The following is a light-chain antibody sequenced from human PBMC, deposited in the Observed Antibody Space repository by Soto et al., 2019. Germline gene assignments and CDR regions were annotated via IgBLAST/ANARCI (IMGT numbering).Light chain of an antibody. J-gene: IGKJ1*01. CDR1: QSVSNNY. Sequence: EIVLTQSPGTLPLAPGARATLSRRASQSVSNNYLAWYQQKPGQAPRLLIYGASNRATGIPDRFSGSGSGTDFTLTISGLEPEDFAVYYCQQYGSSGTFGQGTKVDIK. CDR2: GAS. CDR3: QQYGSSGT. V-gene: IGKV3-20*01.